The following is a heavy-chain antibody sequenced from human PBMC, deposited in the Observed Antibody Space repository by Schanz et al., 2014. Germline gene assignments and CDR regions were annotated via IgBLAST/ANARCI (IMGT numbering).Heavy chain of an antibody. V-gene: IGHV1-18*04. CDR1: GYTFPSYG. Sequence: QVQLVQSGREVKKPGASVKVSCKASGYTFPSYGISWVRQAPGQGLEWMGWIGGSDGNTNFAQKFQGRVTMTTDTSTSTVYMELRSLTSDDSAVYYCARDRDQWDGNYLDYWGQGTLVTVSS. D-gene: IGHD1-26*01. CDR2: IGGSDGNT. CDR3: ARDRDQWDGNYLDY. J-gene: IGHJ4*02.